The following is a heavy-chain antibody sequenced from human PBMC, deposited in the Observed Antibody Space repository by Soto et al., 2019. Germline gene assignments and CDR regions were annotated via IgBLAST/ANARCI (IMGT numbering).Heavy chain of an antibody. Sequence: QVQLVESGGGLVEPGGSLRLSCAASGFRFCDHYMTWIRQAPGKGLEWVSKISGDGTTKYYADSVKGRFTVSRDNAKNSLYLQMTSLRAEDTAVYYCAGDPYYYGSAFWGQGTLVTVSS. V-gene: IGHV3-11*01. D-gene: IGHD3-10*01. CDR1: GFRFCDHY. CDR3: AGDPYYYGSAF. J-gene: IGHJ4*02. CDR2: ISGDGTTK.